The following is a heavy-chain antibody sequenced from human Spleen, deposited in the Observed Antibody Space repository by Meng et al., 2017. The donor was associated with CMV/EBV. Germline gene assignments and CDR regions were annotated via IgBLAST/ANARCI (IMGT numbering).Heavy chain of an antibody. CDR1: GFTVTNNY. J-gene: IGHJ5*02. CDR3: ATVRIAAALRWFDP. CDR2: IYRGTTT. Sequence: CAASGFTVTNNYMTWVRQAPGKGLEWVSVIYRGTTTYYADSVKGRFAISRDDFKNTLYLQMNSLRVEDTAVYYCATVRIAAALRWFDPWGQGTLVTVSS. D-gene: IGHD6-13*01. V-gene: IGHV3-53*01.